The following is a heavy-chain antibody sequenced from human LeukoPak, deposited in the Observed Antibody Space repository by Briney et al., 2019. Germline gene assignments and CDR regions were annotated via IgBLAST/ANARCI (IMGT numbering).Heavy chain of an antibody. J-gene: IGHJ3*02. Sequence: ASVKVSCKTSGGTFNNSAISWVRQAPGQGLEWMGWISAYNGNTNYAQKLQGRVTMTTDTSTSTAYMELRSLRSDDTAVYYCARDSRSMIVDPNAFDIWGQGTMVTVSS. CDR1: GGTFNNSA. V-gene: IGHV1-18*01. CDR3: ARDSRSMIVDPNAFDI. D-gene: IGHD3-22*01. CDR2: ISAYNGNT.